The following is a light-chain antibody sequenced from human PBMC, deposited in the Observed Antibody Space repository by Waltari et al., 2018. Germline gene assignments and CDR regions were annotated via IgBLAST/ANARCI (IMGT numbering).Light chain of an antibody. CDR1: EGIRNY. CDR2: AAS. Sequence: DIQMTQSPSSLSASIGDRVTITCRASEGIRNYVAWFQQKPGKAPKSLIYAASTLHRGVPSKFTGSGFETDFTLTITSLQSEDFAVYYCQQYDDWPRTFGQGTKVEIK. V-gene: IGKV1-16*02. J-gene: IGKJ1*01. CDR3: QQYDDWPRT.